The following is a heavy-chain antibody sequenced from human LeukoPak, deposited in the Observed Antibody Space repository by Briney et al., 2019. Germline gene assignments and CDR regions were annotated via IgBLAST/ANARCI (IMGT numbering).Heavy chain of an antibody. CDR2: ISGSGVTS. CDR3: AKEGDYDILTGYYSPWYFDL. Sequence: PGGSLRLSCAASGFSFSTYGMSWVRQAPGKGREWVSSISGSGVTSDSADSVKGRFTISRDNSKNTLYLQMNSLRAEDTAVYYCAKEGDYDILTGYYSPWYFDLWGRGTLVTVSS. J-gene: IGHJ2*01. D-gene: IGHD3-9*01. V-gene: IGHV3-23*01. CDR1: GFSFSTYG.